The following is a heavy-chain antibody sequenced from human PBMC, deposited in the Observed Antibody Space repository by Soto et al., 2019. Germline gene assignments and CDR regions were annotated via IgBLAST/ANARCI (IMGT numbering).Heavy chain of an antibody. CDR3: ARDCSGGSCYGW. D-gene: IGHD2-15*01. J-gene: IGHJ4*02. Sequence: SETLSLTCTVSGVSISSGGYYWSWIRQHPGKGLEWIGYIYYSGSTYYNPSLKSRVTISVDTSKNQFSLKLSSVTAADTAVYYCARDCSGGSCYGWWGQGTLVTVSS. CDR2: IYYSGST. V-gene: IGHV4-31*03. CDR1: GVSISSGGYY.